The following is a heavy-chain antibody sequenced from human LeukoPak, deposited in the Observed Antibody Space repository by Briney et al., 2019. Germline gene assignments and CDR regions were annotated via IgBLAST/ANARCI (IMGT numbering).Heavy chain of an antibody. CDR1: TASFSGYY. V-gene: IGHV4-34*01. J-gene: IGHJ5*02. D-gene: IGHD3-16*01. CDR3: AGGALMITFGRVKWNWFDT. CDR2: INHSGST. Sequence: PSETLSLTRAVDTASFSGYYWSWNRQPPGKGLEWIGEINHSGSTNYNPSLKSRVTISVDTSKNQFSLKLSSVTVAATAVIYFAGGALMITFGRVKWNWFDTWGQGTLVTVSS.